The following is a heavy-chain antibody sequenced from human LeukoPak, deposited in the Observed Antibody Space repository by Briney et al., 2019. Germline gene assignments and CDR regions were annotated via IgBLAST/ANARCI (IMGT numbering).Heavy chain of an antibody. V-gene: IGHV5-51*01. CDR2: IYPGDSDT. D-gene: IGHD6-6*01. Sequence: GESLKISCKGSGYSFTSYWIGWVRQMPGKGLEWMGIIYPGDSDTRYSPSFQGQVTISADKSISTAYLQWSSLKASDTAMYYCARHAYSSLSRWLGFDPWGQGTLVTVSS. CDR3: ARHAYSSLSRWLGFDP. CDR1: GYSFTSYW. J-gene: IGHJ5*02.